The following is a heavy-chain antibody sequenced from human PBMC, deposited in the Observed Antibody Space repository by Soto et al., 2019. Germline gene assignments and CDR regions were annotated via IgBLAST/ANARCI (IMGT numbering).Heavy chain of an antibody. CDR2: ISASGGST. CDR3: ATPSLGTGRYFFHD. CDR1: GFTSSSCA. D-gene: IGHD2-8*02. Sequence: EVQLLDSGGGLVQPGGSLGLSCVASGFTSSSCAMRWVRQAPGKGLEWVSGISASGGSTYYADSVKGTFTISRHNSKNTLYLQMNSPRAEDTPVYYCATPSLGTGRYFFHDWGQGTLVTVSS. V-gene: IGHV3-23*01. J-gene: IGHJ4*02.